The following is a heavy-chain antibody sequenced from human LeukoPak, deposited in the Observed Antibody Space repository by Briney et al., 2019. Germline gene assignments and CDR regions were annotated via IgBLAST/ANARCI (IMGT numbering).Heavy chain of an antibody. Sequence: ASVKVSCKASGYTFTVKFLHWLRQAPGQGLEWMGGIEPNSGGAVYGQKFRGRVTVTRDTSVSTAYMELISLRSDDTAVYYCAIENWYDSSGFSKAFDYWGQGTLVSVSS. CDR1: GYTFTVKF. CDR3: AIENWYDSSGFSKAFDY. V-gene: IGHV1-2*02. CDR2: IEPNSGGA. D-gene: IGHD3-22*01. J-gene: IGHJ4*02.